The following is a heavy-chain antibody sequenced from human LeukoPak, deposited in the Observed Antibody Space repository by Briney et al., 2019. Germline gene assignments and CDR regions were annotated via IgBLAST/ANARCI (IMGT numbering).Heavy chain of an antibody. V-gene: IGHV3-23*01. CDR2: ISASGGIT. CDR3: AKGPTVTVAFDY. J-gene: IGHJ4*02. D-gene: IGHD4-17*01. CDR1: GFTLSSYA. Sequence: PGGSLRLSCAASGFTLSSYAMSWVRQAPGKGLEWVSSISASGGITHYADSVKGRFTISRDNSKNTLYLQMNSLRAEDTAVYYCAKGPTVTVAFDYWGQGTLVTVSS.